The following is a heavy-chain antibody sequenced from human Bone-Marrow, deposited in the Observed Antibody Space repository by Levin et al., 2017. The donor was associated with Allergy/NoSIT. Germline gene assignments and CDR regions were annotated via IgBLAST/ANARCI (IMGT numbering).Heavy chain of an antibody. CDR3: AGWDGRVAAGSDYYYGVDV. CDR2: ISPHNGDT. V-gene: IGHV1-2*06. Sequence: GASVKVSCKASRYSFSGYYINWLRLVPGQGLEWMGRISPHNGDTEYSRKFQGRVTMTRDTSIFTAYMELSRLKSDDAAVYYCAGWDGRVAAGSDYYYGVDVWGQGTTVTVSS. D-gene: IGHD6-13*01. J-gene: IGHJ6*02. CDR1: RYSFSGYY.